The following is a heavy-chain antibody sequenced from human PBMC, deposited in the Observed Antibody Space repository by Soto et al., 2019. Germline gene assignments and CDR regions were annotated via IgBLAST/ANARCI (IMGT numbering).Heavy chain of an antibody. CDR3: ARTPYCGGDCYSGYFDY. CDR1: GGTFSSYA. CDR2: IIPIFGTA. V-gene: IGHV1-69*06. D-gene: IGHD2-21*02. J-gene: IGHJ4*02. Sequence: QVQLVQSGAEVKKPGSSVKVSCKASGGTFSSYAISWVRQAPGQGLEWMGGIIPIFGTANYAQKIQGRVTITADKSTSTAYMELSSLRSEDTAVYYCARTPYCGGDCYSGYFDYWGQGTLVTVSS.